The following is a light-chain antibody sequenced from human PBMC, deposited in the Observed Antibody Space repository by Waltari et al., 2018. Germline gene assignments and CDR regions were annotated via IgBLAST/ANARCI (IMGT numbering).Light chain of an antibody. J-gene: IGLJ1*01. CDR2: EVF. CDR3: CSYAGRGTYV. V-gene: IGLV2-23*02. Sequence: QSALTQPASVSGTPGQSTTISCRGTTSDVGRYDLVSWYQQHPGEAPKLLICEVFKRPPDTSSRFSGAKSGSTASLTISGLQPEDEADYYCCSYAGRGTYVFGSGTKVTVL. CDR1: TSDVGRYDL.